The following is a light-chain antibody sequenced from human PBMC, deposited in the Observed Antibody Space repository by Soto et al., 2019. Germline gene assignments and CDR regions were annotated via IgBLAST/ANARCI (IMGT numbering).Light chain of an antibody. CDR3: QQYGRSLYT. V-gene: IGKV3-20*01. CDR2: GAS. CDR1: QSVSNSD. Sequence: EIVLTQSPGTLSLSPGERATLSCRASQSVSNSDLAWYQQKPGQAPRLLIYGASSRATGIPDRFSGSGSGTDFSLTISGLAPEDSAVYYCQQYGRSLYTFGQGTKLEIK. J-gene: IGKJ2*01.